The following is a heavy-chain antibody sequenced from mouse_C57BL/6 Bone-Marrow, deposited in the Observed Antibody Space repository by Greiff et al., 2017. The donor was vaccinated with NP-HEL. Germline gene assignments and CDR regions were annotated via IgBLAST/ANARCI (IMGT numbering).Heavy chain of an antibody. Sequence: EVKLVESGEGLVKPGGSLKLSCAASGFTFSSYAMSWVRQTPEKRLEWVAYISSGGDYIYYADTVKGRFTISRDNARNTLYLQMSSLRSEDTAMYYCTRDEAAGASFAYWGQGTLVTVSA. CDR2: ISSGGDYI. CDR1: GFTFSSYA. V-gene: IGHV5-9-1*02. CDR3: TRDEAAGASFAY. J-gene: IGHJ3*01. D-gene: IGHD6-1*01.